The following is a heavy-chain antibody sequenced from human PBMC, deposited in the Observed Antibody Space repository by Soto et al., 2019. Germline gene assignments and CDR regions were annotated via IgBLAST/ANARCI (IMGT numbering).Heavy chain of an antibody. D-gene: IGHD6-19*01. CDR3: ANLNIAVALYYFDY. CDR1: GFTFSSYA. V-gene: IGHV3-23*01. CDR2: ISGSGGST. Sequence: LRLSCAASGFTFSSYAMSWARQAPGKGLGWVSAISGSGGSTYYADSVKGRFTISRDNSKNTLYLQMNSLRAEDTAVYYCANLNIAVALYYFDYWGQGTLVTVSS. J-gene: IGHJ4*02.